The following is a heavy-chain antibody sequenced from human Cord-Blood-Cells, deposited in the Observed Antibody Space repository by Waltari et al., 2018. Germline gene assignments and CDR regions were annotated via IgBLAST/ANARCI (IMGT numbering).Heavy chain of an antibody. Sequence: QVQLVQSGAEVKKPGSSVKVSCQASGGPFSSYAISWVRQAPGQGLEWMGGIIPIFGTSNYAQKFQGRVTITADKSPSTAYMELSSLRSEDTAVYYCARGGGSSSYYGMDVWGQGTTVTVSS. CDR1: GGPFSSYA. V-gene: IGHV1-69*06. CDR2: IIPIFGTS. J-gene: IGHJ6*02. CDR3: ARGGGSSSYYGMDV. D-gene: IGHD6-6*01.